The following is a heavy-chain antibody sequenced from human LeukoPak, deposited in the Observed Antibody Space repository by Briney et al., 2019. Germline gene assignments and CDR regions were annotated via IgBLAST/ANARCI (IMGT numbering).Heavy chain of an antibody. CDR2: ISGSGGST. J-gene: IGHJ3*02. D-gene: IGHD6-19*01. CDR1: GFTFSSYA. Sequence: GGSLRLSCAASGFTFSSYAMSWVRQAPGKGLEWVSAISGSGGSTYYADSVKGRFTISRDNSKNTLYLQMNSLRAEDTAVYYWAKPLTVARDAFDIWGQGTMVTVSS. V-gene: IGHV3-23*01. CDR3: AKPLTVARDAFDI.